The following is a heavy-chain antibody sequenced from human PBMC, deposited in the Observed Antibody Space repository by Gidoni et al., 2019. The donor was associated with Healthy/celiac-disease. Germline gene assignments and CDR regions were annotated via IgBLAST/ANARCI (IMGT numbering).Heavy chain of an antibody. CDR2: IYYSGST. J-gene: IGHJ5*02. CDR3: ARDSSGYHNWFDP. V-gene: IGHV4-59*01. Sequence: QVQLQESGPGLVKPSETLSLTCTVSGGSISSYYWSWIRQPPGKGLEWIGYIYYSGSTNYNPSLKSRVNISVDTSKNQFSLKLSSVTAADTAVYYCARDSSGYHNWFDPWGQGTLVTVSS. D-gene: IGHD6-19*01. CDR1: GGSISSYY.